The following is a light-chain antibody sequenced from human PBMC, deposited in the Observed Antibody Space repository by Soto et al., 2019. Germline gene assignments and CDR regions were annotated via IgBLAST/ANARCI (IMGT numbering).Light chain of an antibody. V-gene: IGKV3-15*01. CDR3: QQYNTWSLIT. CDR1: QSIGSN. CDR2: GAS. Sequence: EIVMTQSPATLSVSPGDTATLSCRASQSIGSNVGWYQQKPGQAPRLLIYGASTRVTGISARFSGSGSGTEFSLTISSLQSEDLAVYYCQQYNTWSLITFGQGTRLEIK. J-gene: IGKJ5*01.